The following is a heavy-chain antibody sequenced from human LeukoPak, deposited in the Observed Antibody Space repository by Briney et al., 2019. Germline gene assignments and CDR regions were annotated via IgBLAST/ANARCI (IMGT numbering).Heavy chain of an antibody. CDR1: GGSISSNS. CDR3: ARDLYYDGSGGDL. J-gene: IGHJ2*01. CDR2: ISSSSSYI. Sequence: ETLSLTCTVSGGSISSNSYYWGWIRQPPGKGLEWVSSISSSSSYIYYADSMKGRFTISRDNAKNSLYLQMNSLRAEDTAVYYCARDLYYDGSGGDLWGRGTLVTVSS. V-gene: IGHV3-21*06. D-gene: IGHD3-22*01.